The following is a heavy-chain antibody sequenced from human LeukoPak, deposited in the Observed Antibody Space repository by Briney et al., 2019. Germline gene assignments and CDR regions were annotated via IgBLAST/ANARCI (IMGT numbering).Heavy chain of an antibody. J-gene: IGHJ4*02. V-gene: IGHV3-33*06. D-gene: IGHD1-1*01. CDR3: AKNPRLEGWIYFDS. Sequence: GGSLRLSCVASGFTFSSYGMHWVRQAPGKGLEWVAVIWYDGSNKYYADSVKGRFTISRDNSKNTLSLQMISLTAEDTAVYYCAKNPRLEGWIYFDSWGQGILVTVSS. CDR1: GFTFSSYG. CDR2: IWYDGSNK.